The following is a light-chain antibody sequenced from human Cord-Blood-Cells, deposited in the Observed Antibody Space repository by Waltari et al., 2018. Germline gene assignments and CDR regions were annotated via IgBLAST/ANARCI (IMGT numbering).Light chain of an antibody. CDR1: SSHIGAGYD. CDR2: GNS. V-gene: IGLV1-40*01. CDR3: QSYDSSLSGWV. J-gene: IGLJ3*02. Sequence: QSVLTQPPSVSGAPGQRVTISCTGSSSHIGAGYDVHWYQQLPGTAPKLLLHGNSSRPSGVPDRFSGSKYGPSASLAITGLQAEDEADYYCQSYDSSLSGWVFGGGTKLTVL.